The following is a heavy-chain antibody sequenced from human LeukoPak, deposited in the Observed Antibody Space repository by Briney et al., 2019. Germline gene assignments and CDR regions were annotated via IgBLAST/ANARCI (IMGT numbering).Heavy chain of an antibody. D-gene: IGHD6-6*01. CDR1: GFTFSNYG. Sequence: PGRSLRLSCAASGFTFSNYGMHWVRQAPGKGLEWVAVISYDGSNKYYADSVKGRFTISRDNSKNTLYLQMNSLRAEDTAVYYCRMDYSSSDYWGQGTLVTVSS. CDR3: RMDYSSSDY. J-gene: IGHJ4*02. V-gene: IGHV3-30*03. CDR2: ISYDGSNK.